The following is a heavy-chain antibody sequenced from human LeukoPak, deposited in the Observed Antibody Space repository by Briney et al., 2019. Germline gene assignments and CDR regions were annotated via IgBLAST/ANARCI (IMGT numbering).Heavy chain of an antibody. CDR3: ASVTFGGVDNDY. V-gene: IGHV3-21*01. CDR2: ISSSSSYI. J-gene: IGHJ4*02. Sequence: GGSLRLSCAASGFTFSSYSMNWVRQAPGKGLEWVSSISSSSSYIYYADSVKGRFTTSRDNAKNSLYLQMNSLRAEDTAVYYCASVTFGGVDNDYWGQGTLVTVSS. CDR1: GFTFSSYS. D-gene: IGHD3-16*01.